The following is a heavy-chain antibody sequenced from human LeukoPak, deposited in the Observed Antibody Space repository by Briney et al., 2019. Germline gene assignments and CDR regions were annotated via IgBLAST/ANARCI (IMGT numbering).Heavy chain of an antibody. Sequence: GGSLRLSCAASGFTFSSYAMSWVRQAPGKGLEWVSAISGSGGSTYYADSVKGRFTISRDSSKNTLYLQMNSLRAEDTAIYYCAKDKGWGYSAYDFYGMDVWGQGTTVTVSS. V-gene: IGHV3-23*01. CDR2: ISGSGGST. CDR1: GFTFSSYA. J-gene: IGHJ6*02. CDR3: AKDKGWGYSAYDFYGMDV. D-gene: IGHD1-1*01.